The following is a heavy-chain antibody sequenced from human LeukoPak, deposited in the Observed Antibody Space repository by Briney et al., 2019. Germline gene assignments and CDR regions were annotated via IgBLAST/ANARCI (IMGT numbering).Heavy chain of an antibody. CDR2: ISAYNGNT. Sequence: GASVKVSCKASGYTFTSYGISWVRQAPGQGLEWMGWISAYNGNTNYAQKLQGRVTMTTDTSTNTAYMELRSLRSDDTAVYYCARSIKPNYYDSSGYSGLDYWGQGTLVTVSS. V-gene: IGHV1-18*01. CDR3: ARSIKPNYYDSSGYSGLDY. CDR1: GYTFTSYG. D-gene: IGHD3-22*01. J-gene: IGHJ4*02.